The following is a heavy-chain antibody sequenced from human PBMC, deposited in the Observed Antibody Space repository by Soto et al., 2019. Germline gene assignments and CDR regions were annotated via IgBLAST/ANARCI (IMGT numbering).Heavy chain of an antibody. CDR2: ISGSGGST. J-gene: IGHJ6*02. CDR1: GFTLSSYA. CDR3: AKDLSQQWLVRTYYYGMDV. Sequence: PGGFLRLSSAASGFTLSSYAMSWVRQAPGKGLEWVSAISGSGGSTYYADSVKGRFTISRDNSKNTLYLQMNSLRAEDTAVYYCAKDLSQQWLVRTYYYGMDVWGQGTTVTVS. V-gene: IGHV3-23*01. D-gene: IGHD6-19*01.